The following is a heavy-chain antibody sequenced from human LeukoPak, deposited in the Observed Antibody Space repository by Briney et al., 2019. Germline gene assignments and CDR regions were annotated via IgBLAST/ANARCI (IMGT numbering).Heavy chain of an antibody. V-gene: IGHV4-59*01. CDR3: ARVPSYSIPYYYGMDV. CDR1: GGSISNYY. CDR2: IYYSGST. J-gene: IGHJ6*02. D-gene: IGHD4-11*01. Sequence: SETLSLICNVSGGSISNYYWTWIRQPPGKGLEWIGYIYYSGSTNYNPSLKSRVTISVDTSKNQFSLKLSSVTAADTAVYYCARVPSYSIPYYYGMDVWGQGTTVTVSS.